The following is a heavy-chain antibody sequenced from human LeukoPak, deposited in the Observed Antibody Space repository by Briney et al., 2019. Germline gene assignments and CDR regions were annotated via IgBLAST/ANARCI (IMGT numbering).Heavy chain of an antibody. D-gene: IGHD3-9*01. V-gene: IGHV3-53*01. CDR3: ARHGVLRYIDD. CDR2: IHSDGKT. J-gene: IGHJ4*02. CDR1: GFTVSSNY. Sequence: PGAPLRLSCAASGFTVSSNYVSWVRQAPGKGLEWVSVIHSDGKTYYADSVKGRFTISRDSSQNTLYLQMNSLRAEDTAVYYCARHGVLRYIDDWGQGTLVTVSS.